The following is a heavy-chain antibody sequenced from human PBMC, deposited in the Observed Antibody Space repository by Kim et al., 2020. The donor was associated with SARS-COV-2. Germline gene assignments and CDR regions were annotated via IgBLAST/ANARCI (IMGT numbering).Heavy chain of an antibody. Sequence: GGSLRLSCAASGFTFSSYSMNWVRQAPGKGLEWVSSISSSSSYIYYADSVKGRFTISRDNAKNSLYLQMNSLRAEDTAVYYCARGDDGVVLNAFDIWGQGTMVTVSS. V-gene: IGHV3-21*01. CDR2: ISSSSSYI. CDR3: ARGDDGVVLNAFDI. J-gene: IGHJ3*02. D-gene: IGHD2-15*01. CDR1: GFTFSSYS.